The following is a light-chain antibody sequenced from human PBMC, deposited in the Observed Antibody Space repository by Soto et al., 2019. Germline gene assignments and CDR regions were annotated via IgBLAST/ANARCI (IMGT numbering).Light chain of an antibody. CDR3: QQSYSTPS. Sequence: DIQMTQSPSSLSASVGARVPINCRASQSISTYLNWYQVKPGKAPKFLIYAASSLQSGVPSRFGGSGSGTDSTLTINSLQPEDFATYYCQQSYSTPSFGQGTKVDIK. J-gene: IGKJ1*01. CDR1: QSISTY. V-gene: IGKV1-39*01. CDR2: AAS.